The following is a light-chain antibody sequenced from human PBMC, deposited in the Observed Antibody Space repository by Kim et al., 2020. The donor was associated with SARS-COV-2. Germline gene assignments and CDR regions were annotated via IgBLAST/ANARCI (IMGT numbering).Light chain of an antibody. CDR1: SLRSYY. Sequence: ALGQTVRITCQGDSLRSYYASWYQQKPGQAPVLVIYGKNNRPSGIPDRFSGYSSGNTASLTITGAQAEDEADYYCNARDSSGNHAVFGGGTQLNVL. V-gene: IGLV3-19*01. CDR3: NARDSSGNHAV. CDR2: GKN. J-gene: IGLJ7*01.